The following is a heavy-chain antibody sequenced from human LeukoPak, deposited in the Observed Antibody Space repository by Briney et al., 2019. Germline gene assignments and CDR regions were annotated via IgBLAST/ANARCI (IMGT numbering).Heavy chain of an antibody. Sequence: SQTLSLTCAISGDSVSSNSAAWNWIRQSPSRGLEWLGRTYYRSKWYNDYAVSVKSRITINPDTSKNQFSLQLNSVTPEDTAVYYCARDSPMYSSSSGFCYYYGSGSYFEYYFDYWGQGTLVTVSS. CDR3: ARDSPMYSSSSGFCYYYGSGSYFEYYFDY. CDR2: TYYRSKWYN. D-gene: IGHD3-10*01. J-gene: IGHJ4*02. V-gene: IGHV6-1*01. CDR1: GDSVSSNSAA.